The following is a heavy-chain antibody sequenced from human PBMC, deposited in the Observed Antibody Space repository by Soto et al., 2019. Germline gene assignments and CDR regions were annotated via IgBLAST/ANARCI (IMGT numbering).Heavy chain of an antibody. J-gene: IGHJ4*02. Sequence: QEQLVQSGAEVKKPGSSVKVSCKASGGLFSSYPISWVRQVPGQGLEWMGGIIPVSQTAYYTQRFQGRVTITADESTNTAYMELSRLRSEDTAIYYCARGGSGYTWFNEFWGQGTLVTVSS. D-gene: IGHD3-22*01. V-gene: IGHV1-69*01. CDR3: ARGGSGYTWFNEF. CDR2: IIPVSQTA. CDR1: GGLFSSYP.